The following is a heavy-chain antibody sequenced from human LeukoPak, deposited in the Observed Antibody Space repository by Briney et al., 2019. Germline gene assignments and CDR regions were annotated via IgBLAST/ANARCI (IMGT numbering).Heavy chain of an antibody. CDR1: GGSISSYY. CDR3: ASLDGGDGYDHFDY. Sequence: TSESLSLTSTLDGGSISSYYWSWIRQPPGKGLEWIGYIHYSGSTNYKHSLKGRVTISVDTSKNQFYLKLSCVTAADTAVYYCASLDGGDGYDHFDYWGQGTMVTVSS. J-gene: IGHJ4*02. D-gene: IGHD5-12*01. V-gene: IGHV4-59*01. CDR2: IHYSGST.